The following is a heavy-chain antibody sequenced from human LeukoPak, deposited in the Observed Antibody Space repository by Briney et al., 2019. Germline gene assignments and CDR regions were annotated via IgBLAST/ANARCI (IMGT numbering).Heavy chain of an antibody. J-gene: IGHJ6*03. Sequence: PSETLSLTCAVCGGSFSGYYWSWIRQPPGKGLEWIGEINHSGSTNYNPSLKSRVTISVDTSRNQFSLKLSSVTAADTAVYYCARWYSGGWVYVDVWGKGTTVTVSS. V-gene: IGHV4-34*01. CDR3: ARWYSGGWVYVDV. D-gene: IGHD6-19*01. CDR2: INHSGST. CDR1: GGSFSGYY.